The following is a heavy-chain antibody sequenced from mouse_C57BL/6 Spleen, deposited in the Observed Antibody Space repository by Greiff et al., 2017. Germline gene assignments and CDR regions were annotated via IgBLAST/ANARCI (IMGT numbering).Heavy chain of an antibody. J-gene: IGHJ2*01. CDR2: INPSNGGT. V-gene: IGHV1-53*01. CDR1: GYNFTSYW. D-gene: IGHD1-1*01. CDR3: ARDGHYYGSRYDYFDY. Sequence: VQLQQPGTELVKPGASVKLSCKASGYNFTSYWMHWVKQRPGQGLEWIGNINPSNGGTNYNEKFKGKATLTVDKSSSTAYMQLSSLTSEDSAVYYCARDGHYYGSRYDYFDYWGQGTTLTVSS.